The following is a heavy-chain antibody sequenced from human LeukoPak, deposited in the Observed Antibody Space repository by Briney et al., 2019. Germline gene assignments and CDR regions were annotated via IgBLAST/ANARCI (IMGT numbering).Heavy chain of an antibody. V-gene: IGHV4-4*07. CDR1: GGSIINYY. D-gene: IGHD4-23*01. J-gene: IGHJ4*02. Sequence: TSETLSLPCTVSGGSIINYYWSWIRQPAGKGLEWIGRIHTSGSTNYNPSLKSRITMSVDTSKNQFSLKLSSVTGADTAIYYCARGTERDRLRWIGYYFDYWGQGSLVTVSS. CDR2: IHTSGST. CDR3: ARGTERDRLRWIGYYFDY.